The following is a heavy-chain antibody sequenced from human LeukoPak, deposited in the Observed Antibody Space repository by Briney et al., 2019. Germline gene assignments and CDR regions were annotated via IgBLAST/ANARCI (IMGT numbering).Heavy chain of an antibody. CDR2: ISGSGGST. V-gene: IGHV3-23*01. Sequence: GGSLRLSCAASGFTVSSNYMSWVRQAPGKGLEWVSAISGSGGSTYYADSVKGRFTISRDNSKNTLYLQMNSLRAEDTAVYYCAKVRSGSYYIDYWGQGTLVTVSS. CDR1: GFTVSSNY. J-gene: IGHJ4*02. CDR3: AKVRSGSYYIDY. D-gene: IGHD1-26*01.